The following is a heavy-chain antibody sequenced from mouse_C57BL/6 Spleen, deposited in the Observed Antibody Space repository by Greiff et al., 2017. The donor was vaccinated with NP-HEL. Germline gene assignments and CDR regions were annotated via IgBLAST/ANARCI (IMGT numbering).Heavy chain of an antibody. J-gene: IGHJ4*01. D-gene: IGHD1-1*01. CDR1: GYTFTSYW. Sequence: QVQLQQPGAELVRPGTSVKLSCKASGYTFTSYWMHWVKQRPGQGLEWIGVIDPSDSYTNYNQKFKGKATLTVDTSSSTAYMQLSSLTSEDSAVYYCARGRYYGSSYLYAMDYWGQGTSVTVSS. CDR3: ARGRYYGSSYLYAMDY. V-gene: IGHV1-59*01. CDR2: IDPSDSYT.